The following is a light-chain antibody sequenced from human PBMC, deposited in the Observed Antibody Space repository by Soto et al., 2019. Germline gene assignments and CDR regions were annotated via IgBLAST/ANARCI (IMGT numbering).Light chain of an antibody. V-gene: IGKV1-5*01. CDR2: DAS. CDR3: QQYKSYAT. J-gene: IGKJ1*01. Sequence: DIQMTQSPSTLSASVGDRVTITCRASQSISSWLAWYQQKPGKAPKLLIYDASSLESGVPSRFSGSGSGTEFTLTISSLQPDDFATYYFQQYKSYATCGQGTKVDIK. CDR1: QSISSW.